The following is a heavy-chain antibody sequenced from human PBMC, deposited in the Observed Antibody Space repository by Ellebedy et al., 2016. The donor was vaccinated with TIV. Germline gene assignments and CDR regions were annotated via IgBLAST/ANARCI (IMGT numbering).Heavy chain of an antibody. Sequence: AASVKVSCKASGYTFTSYGISWVRQAPGQGLEWMGWISAYNCNTNYAQKLQGRVTMTTDTSTSTAYMELRSLRSDDTAVYYCARELLWFGESFYGLDVWGQGTTVTVSS. D-gene: IGHD3-10*01. V-gene: IGHV1-18*01. CDR1: GYTFTSYG. CDR2: ISAYNCNT. CDR3: ARELLWFGESFYGLDV. J-gene: IGHJ6*02.